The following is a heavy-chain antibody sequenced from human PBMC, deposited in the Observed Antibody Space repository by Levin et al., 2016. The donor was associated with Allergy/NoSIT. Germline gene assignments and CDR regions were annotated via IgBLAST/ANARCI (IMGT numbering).Heavy chain of an antibody. CDR3: AREVRWLVRDYFDY. D-gene: IGHD6-19*01. CDR2: INHSGST. J-gene: IGHJ4*02. CDR1: GGSFSGYY. V-gene: IGHV4-34*01. Sequence: SETLSLTCAVYGGSFSGYYWSWIRQPPGKGLEWIGEINHSGSTNYNPSLKSRVTISVDTSKNQFSLKLSSVTAADTAVYYCAREVRWLVRDYFDYWGQGTLVTVSS.